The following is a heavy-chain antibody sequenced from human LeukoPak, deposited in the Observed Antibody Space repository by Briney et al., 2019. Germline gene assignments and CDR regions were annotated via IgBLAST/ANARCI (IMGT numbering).Heavy chain of an antibody. CDR1: GYSISSGYY. Sequence: RPSETLSLTCTVSGYSISSGYYWGWIRQPPGKGLEWIGSIYHSGSTYYNPSLKSRVTISVDTSKNQFSLKLSSVTAADTAVYYCAREKYRPWSNEWAGGPFDYWGQGTLVTVSS. CDR2: IYHSGST. CDR3: AREKYRPWSNEWAGGPFDY. V-gene: IGHV4-38-2*02. D-gene: IGHD1-26*01. J-gene: IGHJ4*02.